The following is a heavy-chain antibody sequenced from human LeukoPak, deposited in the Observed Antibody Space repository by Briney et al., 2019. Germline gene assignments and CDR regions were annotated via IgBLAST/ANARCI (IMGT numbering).Heavy chain of an antibody. CDR2: INHSGST. Sequence: PSETLSLTCAVYGGSFSGYYWSWIRQPPGKGLEWIGEINHSGSTNYNPSLKSRVTISVDTSKNQFSLKLSSVTAADTAVYYCARRSGYSSGWFYKAHNWFDPWGQGTLVTVSS. V-gene: IGHV4-34*01. J-gene: IGHJ5*02. D-gene: IGHD6-19*01. CDR3: ARRSGYSSGWFYKAHNWFDP. CDR1: GGSFSGYY.